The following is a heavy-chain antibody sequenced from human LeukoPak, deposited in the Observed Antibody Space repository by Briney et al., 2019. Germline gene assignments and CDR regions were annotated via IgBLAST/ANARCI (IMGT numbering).Heavy chain of an antibody. CDR2: LYPGDSDT. V-gene: IGHV5-51*01. D-gene: IGHD2-2*01. CDR3: ARNWDDCSGTTCHPDY. J-gene: IGHJ4*02. CDR1: GYSFSNYW. Sequence: KSGESLKISCKGSGYSFSNYWIAWVRQMPGKGLEWMGILYPGDSDTSYSPSFQGQVTISVDKSITTAYLQWRSLKASDTAMYYCARNWDDCSGTTCHPDYWGQGTLVTVSS.